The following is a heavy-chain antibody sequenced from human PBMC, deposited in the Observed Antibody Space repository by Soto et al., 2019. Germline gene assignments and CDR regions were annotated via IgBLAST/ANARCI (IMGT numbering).Heavy chain of an antibody. V-gene: IGHV3-23*01. CDR1: GFTFRTYA. CDR2: ISPSVSNT. Sequence: EVQLLESGGGLVQPGGSLRLSCAASGFTFRTYAMRWVRQAPGKGLEWVSSISPSVSNTYYADSVKGRFTISRDNSNNTLYLQINNLGAEDTAVYYCAKVPPDSYYMDVWGKGNTVDVSS. J-gene: IGHJ6*03. CDR3: AKVPPDSYYMDV.